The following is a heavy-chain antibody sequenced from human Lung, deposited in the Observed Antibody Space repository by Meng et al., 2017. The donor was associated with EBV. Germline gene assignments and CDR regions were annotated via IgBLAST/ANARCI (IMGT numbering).Heavy chain of an antibody. CDR1: AYTLLAYA. V-gene: IGHV1-3*01. CDR3: ARSASWALDY. J-gene: IGHJ4*02. CDR2: IKPGNGIT. Sequence: HVQLVHAGAEVKKAGASLKISCKTSAYTLLAYALHWVRQAPGQRLEWMGWIKPGNGITKYSQEFQGRVTITRNTSATTAYLDMSSLTPEDTAVYYCARSASWALDYWGQGTLVTVSS. D-gene: IGHD2-2*01.